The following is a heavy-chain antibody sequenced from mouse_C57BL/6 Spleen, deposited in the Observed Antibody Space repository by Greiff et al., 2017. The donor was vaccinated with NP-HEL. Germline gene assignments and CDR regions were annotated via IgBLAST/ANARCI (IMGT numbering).Heavy chain of an antibody. D-gene: IGHD1-1*01. CDR3: ARAGSSYGGYFDV. J-gene: IGHJ1*03. CDR1: GYTFTSYW. CDR2: IDPSDSYT. V-gene: IGHV1-69*01. Sequence: QVQLQQPGAELVMPGASVKLSCKASGYTFTSYWMHWVKQRPGQGLEWIGEIDPSDSYTNYNQKFKGKSTLTVDKSSSTAYMQLSSLTSEDSAVYDCARAGSSYGGYFDVWGTGTTVTVSS.